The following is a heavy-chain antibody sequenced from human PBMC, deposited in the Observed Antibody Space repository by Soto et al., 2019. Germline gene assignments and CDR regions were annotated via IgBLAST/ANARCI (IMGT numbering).Heavy chain of an antibody. V-gene: IGHV3-7*01. J-gene: IGHJ3*02. CDR2: IKQGGSET. CDR1: GFTFSTYW. CDR3: ARGVRTPDNAFDI. Sequence: GGSLRLSCVASGFTFSTYWMSWVRQAPGKGLEWVANIKQGGSETYYVGSVEGRFTISRDNAKNSLYLQMNSLRVEDTAVYYCARGVRTPDNAFDIWGQGTMVTVSS. D-gene: IGHD2-2*01.